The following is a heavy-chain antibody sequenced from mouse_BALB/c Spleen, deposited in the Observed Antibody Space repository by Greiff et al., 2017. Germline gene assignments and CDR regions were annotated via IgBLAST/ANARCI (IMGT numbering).Heavy chain of an antibody. CDR2: ISYSGST. CDR3: ARLGGVREPMDY. V-gene: IGHV3-8*02. D-gene: IGHD2-14*01. CDR1: GDSITSGS. J-gene: IGHJ4*01. Sequence: EVKLMESGPGLVKPSQTLSLTCSVTGDSITSGSWTWVRKFPGNKLEYMGYISYSGSTYYNPSLKSRISITRDTSKNQYYLQLNSVTTEDTATYYCARLGGVREPMDYWGQGTSVTVSS.